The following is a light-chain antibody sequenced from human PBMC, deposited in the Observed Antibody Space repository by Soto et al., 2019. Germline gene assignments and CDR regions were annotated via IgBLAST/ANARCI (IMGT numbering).Light chain of an antibody. V-gene: IGLV1-40*01. Sequence: QSVLTQPPSVSGAPGQRVTISCTGSSSNIGAGYDVHWYQQLPGTAPKLLIYGNSNRPSGVPDRFSGSKSGTSASLAITGLQAEDEADYYCQSYDSSLSGSEVFGTGTKVTDL. J-gene: IGLJ1*01. CDR3: QSYDSSLSGSEV. CDR2: GNS. CDR1: SSNIGAGYD.